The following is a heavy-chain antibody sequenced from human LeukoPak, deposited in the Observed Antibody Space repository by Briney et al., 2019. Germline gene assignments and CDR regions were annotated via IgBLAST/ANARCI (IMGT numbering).Heavy chain of an antibody. V-gene: IGHV4-30-4*01. Sequence: SQTLSLTCTVSGGSISSGDYYWSWIRQPPGKGLEWIGYIYYSGSTYYNPSLKSRVTISVDTSKNQFSLKLSSVTAADTAVYYCARGDMITFGGIIVLDYWGQGTLVTVSS. CDR2: IYYSGST. CDR3: ARGDMITFGGIIVLDY. D-gene: IGHD3-16*02. J-gene: IGHJ4*02. CDR1: GGSISSGDYY.